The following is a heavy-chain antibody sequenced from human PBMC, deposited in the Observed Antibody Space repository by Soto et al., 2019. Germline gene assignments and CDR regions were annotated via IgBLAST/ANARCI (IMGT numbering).Heavy chain of an antibody. J-gene: IGHJ5*02. CDR3: ARDKTYYYDSSGYSIASWFDP. D-gene: IGHD3-22*01. CDR1: GGSISSYY. CDR2: IYYSGST. Sequence: PSETLSLTCTVSGGSISSYYWSWIRQPPGKGLEWIGYIYYSGSTNYSPSLKSRVTISVDTSKNQFSLKLSSVTAADTAVYYCARDKTYYYDSSGYSIASWFDPWGQGTLVTVSS. V-gene: IGHV4-59*01.